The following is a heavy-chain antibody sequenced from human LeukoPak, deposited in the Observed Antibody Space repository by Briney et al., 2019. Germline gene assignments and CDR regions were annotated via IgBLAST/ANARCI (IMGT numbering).Heavy chain of an antibody. J-gene: IGHJ2*01. CDR3: AKDRTVGASYWYFDL. CDR2: ISSSGSGGNT. D-gene: IGHD1-26*01. V-gene: IGHV3-23*01. CDR1: GVTLSNYA. Sequence: GGSLRLSCVASGVTLSNYAMSWARQAPGKGLEWVSGISSSGSGGNTYYADSVKGRFTISRDSSRSTLFLHMNTLRAEDTAIYYCAKDRTVGASYWYFDLWGRGTLVTVSS.